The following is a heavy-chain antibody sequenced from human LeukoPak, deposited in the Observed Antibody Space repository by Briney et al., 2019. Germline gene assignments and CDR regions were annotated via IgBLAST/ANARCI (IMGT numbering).Heavy chain of an antibody. D-gene: IGHD2-2*01. V-gene: IGHV1-2*02. J-gene: IGHJ3*02. Sequence: ASVKVSCKASGYTFTSYGISWVRQAPGQGLEWMGWINPNSGGTNYAQKFQGRVTMTRDTSISTAYMELSRLRSDDTAVYYCARELKGVVVVPAAIRAFDIWGQGTMVTVSS. CDR2: INPNSGGT. CDR1: GYTFTSYG. CDR3: ARELKGVVVVPAAIRAFDI.